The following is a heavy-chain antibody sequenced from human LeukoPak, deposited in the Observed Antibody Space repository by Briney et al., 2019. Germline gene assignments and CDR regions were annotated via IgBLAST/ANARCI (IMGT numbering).Heavy chain of an antibody. CDR1: AAISSFY. D-gene: IGHD3-9*01. CDR2: VFHTGHT. J-gene: IGHJ5*02. V-gene: IGHV4-59*01. CDR3: AGSIFGYPWFDP. Sequence: PSETLSLTCTVSAAISSFYWSWLRQPPGKGLEWIGYVFHTGHTNYNPSLQSRVTMSIDPSKDQFSLEVPSVTAADTAVYYCAGSIFGYPWFDPWGQGTLVTVSS.